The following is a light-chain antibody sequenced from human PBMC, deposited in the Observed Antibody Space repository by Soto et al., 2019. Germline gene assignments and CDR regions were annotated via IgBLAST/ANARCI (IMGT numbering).Light chain of an antibody. Sequence: EIVMTQSPGTLSVSPGERATLSCRASQSVGTYLAWYQQKPGQAPGLLIFGASTRATGIPARFSGSGSGSEFTLTISSLQSEDFAIYSCQQYNDWPLVTFGGGTKVEIK. CDR2: GAS. CDR3: QQYNDWPLVT. J-gene: IGKJ4*01. V-gene: IGKV3-15*01. CDR1: QSVGTY.